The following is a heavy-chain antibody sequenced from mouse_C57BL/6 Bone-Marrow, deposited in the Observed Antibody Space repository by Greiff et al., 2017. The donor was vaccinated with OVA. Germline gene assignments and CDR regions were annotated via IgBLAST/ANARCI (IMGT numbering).Heavy chain of an antibody. J-gene: IGHJ4*01. CDR3: ARKIIFHYYGSSYDYAMDY. V-gene: IGHV3-6*01. D-gene: IGHD1-1*01. CDR1: GYSITSGYY. CDR2: ISYDGSN. Sequence: VQLVESGPGLVKPSQSLSLTCSVTGYSITSGYYWNWIRQFPGNKLEWMGYISYDGSNNYNPALKNRISITRDTSKNQFFLKLNSVTTEDTATYYCARKIIFHYYGSSYDYAMDYWGQGTSVTVSS.